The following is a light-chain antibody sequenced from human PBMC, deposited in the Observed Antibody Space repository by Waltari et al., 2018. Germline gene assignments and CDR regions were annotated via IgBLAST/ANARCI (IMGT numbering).Light chain of an antibody. J-gene: IGLJ3*02. CDR1: SSDIGNYNL. CDR3: CSYAGRTTWV. V-gene: IGLV2-23*02. Sequence: QSALTQPASVSGSLGQSITISCTGTSSDIGNYNLVSWYQQHPGKAPKLIVYAVSERPSGISNRFSGSKSANTASLTVSALHPEDEAAYFCCSYAGRTTWVFGGGTNLTVL. CDR2: AVS.